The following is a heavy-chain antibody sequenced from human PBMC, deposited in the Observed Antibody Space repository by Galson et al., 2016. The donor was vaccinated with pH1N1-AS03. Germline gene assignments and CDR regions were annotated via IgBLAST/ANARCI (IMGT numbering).Heavy chain of an antibody. V-gene: IGHV1-8*01. Sequence: SVKVSCKASGYTFTKFLLSWVRQAPGQGLQWIGWMNPNNGSTAFAEKFLGRVTLTRDTSINTAYMELTSLSSEDSAIYYCTRHGTKTRGRMPFGGGGSWFDPWGQGTLVTVSS. CDR2: MNPNNGST. D-gene: IGHD3-16*01. CDR3: TRHGTKTRGRMPFGGGGSWFDP. J-gene: IGHJ5*02. CDR1: GYTFTKFL.